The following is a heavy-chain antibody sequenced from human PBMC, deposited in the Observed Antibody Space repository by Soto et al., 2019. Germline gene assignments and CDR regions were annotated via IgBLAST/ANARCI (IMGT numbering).Heavy chain of an antibody. D-gene: IGHD2-15*01. J-gene: IGHJ6*04. Sequence: QVQLVQSGAEMKKPGASVKVSCKASGYSFSGYGINWVRQAPGQGLEWMAWISVYNGNTNYAQKGQDRVTITTDTSTSTAHKELWSLSSDETGVYYCAIHAHKIFYSRGMDVGGEGSTDTVSS. CDR2: ISVYNGNT. V-gene: IGHV1-18*04. CDR3: AIHAHKIFYSRGMDV. CDR1: GYSFSGYG.